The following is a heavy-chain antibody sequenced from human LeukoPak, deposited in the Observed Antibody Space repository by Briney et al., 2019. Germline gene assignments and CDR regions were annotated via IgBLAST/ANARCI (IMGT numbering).Heavy chain of an antibody. J-gene: IGHJ5*02. D-gene: IGHD6-19*01. CDR3: ARGKTSSGWRYNWFDP. Sequence: PSETLSLTCTVSGGSISSYYWSWIRQPPGKGLEWIGYIYYSGSTNYNPSLKGRVTISVDTSKNQFSLKLSSVTAADTAVYYCARGKTSSGWRYNWFDPWGQGTLVTVSS. V-gene: IGHV4-59*12. CDR2: IYYSGST. CDR1: GGSISSYY.